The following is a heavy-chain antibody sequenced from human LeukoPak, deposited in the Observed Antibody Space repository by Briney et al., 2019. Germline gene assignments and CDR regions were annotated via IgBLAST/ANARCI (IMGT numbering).Heavy chain of an antibody. CDR2: IYHSGST. CDR3: AREINDVSVLIGDYTAVAGTGDAFDI. CDR1: GGSISSSNW. J-gene: IGHJ3*02. Sequence: PSGTLSLTCAVSGGSISSSNWWSWVRQPPGKGLEWIGEIYHSGSTNYNPSLKSRVTISVDKSKNQFSLKLSSVTAADTAVYYCAREINDVSVLIGDYTAVAGTGDAFDIWGQGTMVTVSS. D-gene: IGHD6-19*01. V-gene: IGHV4-4*02.